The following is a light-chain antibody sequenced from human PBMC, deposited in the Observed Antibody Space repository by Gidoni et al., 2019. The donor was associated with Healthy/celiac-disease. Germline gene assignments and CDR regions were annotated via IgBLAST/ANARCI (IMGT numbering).Light chain of an antibody. V-gene: IGKV3-20*01. Sequence: EIVLTHSPGTLSLSPVERATLSCRARQSVSSSYLAWYQQKPGQAPRRLIYGASSRATGIPDRCSGSGSGTEFTLTISRLEPEDFAVDYCQQYGSSPPYTFGQGTKLEIK. CDR3: QQYGSSPPYT. CDR1: QSVSSSY. J-gene: IGKJ2*01. CDR2: GAS.